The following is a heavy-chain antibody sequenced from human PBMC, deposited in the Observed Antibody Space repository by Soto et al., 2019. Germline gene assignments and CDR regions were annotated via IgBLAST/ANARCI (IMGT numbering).Heavy chain of an antibody. D-gene: IGHD3-10*01. CDR3: AKGGVVWLGELLSGAFDI. J-gene: IGHJ3*02. V-gene: IGHV3-23*01. Sequence: PGGSLRLACAVSGFTFSSYAISWVRQAPGKGLEWVSAISGSGGSTYYADSVKGRFTISRDNPKNTLYLQMNSLRAEDTAVYYCAKGGVVWLGELLSGAFDIWGQGTMVTV. CDR1: GFTFSSYA. CDR2: ISGSGGST.